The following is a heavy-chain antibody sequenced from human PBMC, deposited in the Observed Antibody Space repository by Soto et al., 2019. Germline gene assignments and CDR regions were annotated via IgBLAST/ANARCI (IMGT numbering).Heavy chain of an antibody. Sequence: ASVKVSCKASGYSFTNNDVSWVRQATGQGLEWMGWMNPGSGDTGYAQKFQGRVTMTRDISTATAYMELSSLRSDDTATYYCARMATFGSLNWFDPWGQGTLVTSPQ. V-gene: IGHV1-8*01. D-gene: IGHD3-16*01. CDR2: MNPGSGDT. J-gene: IGHJ5*02. CDR1: GYSFTNND. CDR3: ARMATFGSLNWFDP.